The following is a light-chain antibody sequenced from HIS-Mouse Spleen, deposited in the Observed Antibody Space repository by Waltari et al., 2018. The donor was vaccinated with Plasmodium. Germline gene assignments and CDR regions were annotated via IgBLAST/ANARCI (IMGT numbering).Light chain of an antibody. V-gene: IGLV3-27*01. CDR3: YSADDNNLV. J-gene: IGLJ3*02. Sequence: SYELTQPSSLSVSPGQTARTTCSGDVLGKKYARWFQHKPGQAPVRVIYKDRERPSGIPGRFSGSSSGTTVTLTISGAQVEDEADYYCYSADDNNLVFGGGTKLTVL. CDR1: VLGKKY. CDR2: KDR.